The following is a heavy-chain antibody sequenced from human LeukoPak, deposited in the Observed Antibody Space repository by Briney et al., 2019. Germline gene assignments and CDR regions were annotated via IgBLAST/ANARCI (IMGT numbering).Heavy chain of an antibody. V-gene: IGHV3-48*04. J-gene: IGHJ3*02. CDR1: GFTFSSYN. Sequence: GGSLRLSCAASGFTFSSYNMNWVRQAPGKGLEWVSYISSSSSTIYYADSVKGRFTISRDNAKNSLYLQMNSLRAEDTALYYCARDGDYVWGSPYDAFDIWGQGTMVTVSS. CDR2: ISSSSSTI. CDR3: ARDGDYVWGSPYDAFDI. D-gene: IGHD3-16*01.